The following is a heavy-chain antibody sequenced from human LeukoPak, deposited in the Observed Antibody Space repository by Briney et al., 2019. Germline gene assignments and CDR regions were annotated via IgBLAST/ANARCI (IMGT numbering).Heavy chain of an antibody. J-gene: IGHJ3*02. CDR3: TSGDSSGYYYDTAFDI. V-gene: IGHV4-59*12. CDR2: IYYSGST. CDR1: GGSISSYY. D-gene: IGHD3-22*01. Sequence: PSETLSLTCTVSGGSISSYYWSWIRQPPGKGLEWIGYIYYSGSTNYNPSLKSRVAISVDTSKNQFSLKLSSVTAADTAVYYCTSGDSSGYYYDTAFDIWGQGTMVTVSS.